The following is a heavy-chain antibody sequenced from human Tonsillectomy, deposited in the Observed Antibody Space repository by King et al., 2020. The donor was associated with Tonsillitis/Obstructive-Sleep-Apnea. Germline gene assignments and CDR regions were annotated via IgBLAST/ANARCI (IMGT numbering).Heavy chain of an antibody. CDR1: GFTFSSYA. J-gene: IGHJ4*02. D-gene: IGHD3-10*01. CDR2: ISNSGGST. V-gene: IGHV3-23*04. Sequence: VQLVESGGGLVQPGGSLRLSCAASGFTFSSYAMSWVRQAPGKGLEWVSVISNSGGSTYYADSVKGRFTISRDNSKNTLYLQMNSLRAEDTAVYYCAKDGVLSGSYYIDDYFDHWGQGTLVTVSS. CDR3: AKDGVLSGSYYIDDYFDH.